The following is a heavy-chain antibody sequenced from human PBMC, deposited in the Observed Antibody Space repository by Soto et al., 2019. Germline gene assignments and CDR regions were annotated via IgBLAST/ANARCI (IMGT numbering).Heavy chain of an antibody. J-gene: IGHJ4*02. Sequence: EVQLLESGGGLVQPGGSLRLSCAASGFNFSLYAMTWVRQAPGKGLEWVATITDIAGSTFYADSLKGRFTTSRDNSKNTLFLQLNNLGAEDTVMYSCAKLVEATMLFGSWGQGTRVSVSS. V-gene: IGHV3-23*01. CDR3: AKLVEATMLFGS. CDR2: ITDIAGST. D-gene: IGHD5-12*01. CDR1: GFNFSLYA.